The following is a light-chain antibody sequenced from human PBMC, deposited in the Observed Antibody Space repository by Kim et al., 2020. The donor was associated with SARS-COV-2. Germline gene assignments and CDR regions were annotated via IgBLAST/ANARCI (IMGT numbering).Light chain of an antibody. CDR2: RAS. J-gene: IGKJ2*01. V-gene: IGKV1-5*03. CDR1: QTIRSW. Sequence: DIQMTQSPSTLSASVGDRVTITCRASQTIRSWLAWYQQKPGEPPKLLIYRASILQRGVPSRFSGSGSGTEFTLSISSLQPDDFATYYCQQYDDYPMYTFGQGTKLEIK. CDR3: QQYDDYPMYT.